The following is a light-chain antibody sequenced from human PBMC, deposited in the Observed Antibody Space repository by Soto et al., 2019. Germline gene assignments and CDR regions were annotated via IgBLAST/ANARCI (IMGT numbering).Light chain of an antibody. V-gene: IGLV2-11*01. CDR3: CSYAGTYTFVV. CDR2: DVN. J-gene: IGLJ2*01. Sequence: QSALTQPRSVSGSPGQSVTISCTGTSSDVGGYNYVSWYQQHPGKAPKLIISDVNKRPSGVPDRFSGSKSGNTASLTISGLQADDEADYFCCSYAGTYTFVVFGGGTKVTVL. CDR1: SSDVGGYNY.